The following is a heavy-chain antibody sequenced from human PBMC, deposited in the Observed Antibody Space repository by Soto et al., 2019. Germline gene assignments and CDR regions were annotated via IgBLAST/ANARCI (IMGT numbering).Heavy chain of an antibody. CDR2: ISGSGGST. J-gene: IGHJ4*02. Sequence: TGXSLRLSCAASGFTFSSYALSWVRQAPVEGLEWVSAISGSGGSTYYADSVKGRFTISRDNSKNTLYLQMNSLRAEDTAVYYCAKAYYYDSSGYNPFDYWGQGTLVTVSS. CDR3: AKAYYYDSSGYNPFDY. CDR1: GFTFSSYA. V-gene: IGHV3-23*01. D-gene: IGHD3-22*01.